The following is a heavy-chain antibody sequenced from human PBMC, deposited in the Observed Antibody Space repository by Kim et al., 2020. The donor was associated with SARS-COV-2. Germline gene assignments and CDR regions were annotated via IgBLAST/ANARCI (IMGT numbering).Heavy chain of an antibody. CDR2: ISYDGSNK. CDR3: AKERPMVRGVTSGYYGMDV. J-gene: IGHJ6*02. D-gene: IGHD3-10*01. CDR1: GFTFSSYG. Sequence: SLRLSCAASGFTFSSYGMHWVRQAPGKGLEWVAVISYDGSNKYYADSVKGRFTISRDNSKNTLYLQMNSLRAEDTAVYYCAKERPMVRGVTSGYYGMDVWGQGTTVTVSS. V-gene: IGHV3-30*18.